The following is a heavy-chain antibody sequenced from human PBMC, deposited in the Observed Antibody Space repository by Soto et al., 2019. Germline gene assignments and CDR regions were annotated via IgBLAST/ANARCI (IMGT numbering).Heavy chain of an antibody. V-gene: IGHV4-30-4*01. CDR2: IYYSGST. D-gene: IGHD3-9*01. J-gene: IGHJ4*02. Sequence: SETLSLTCTVSGGAISSGDYYWSWIRQPPGKGLEWIGYIYYSGSTSYNPSLKSRVSISVDTSRNQVSLKLSSVTAADTAVYYCARGLSYYDILTGYPPLDYWGQGTLVTVSS. CDR3: ARGLSYYDILTGYPPLDY. CDR1: GGAISSGDYY.